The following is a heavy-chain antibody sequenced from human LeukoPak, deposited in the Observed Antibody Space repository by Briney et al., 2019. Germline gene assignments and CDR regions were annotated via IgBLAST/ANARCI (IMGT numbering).Heavy chain of an antibody. CDR3: ARVKGCSSTSCYRHYYYMDV. CDR2: ISAYNGNT. CDR1: GYTFTSYG. D-gene: IGHD2-2*02. Sequence: SVKVSCEASGYTFTSYGISWVRQAPGQGLEWMGWISAYNGNTNYAQKLQGRVTMTTDTSTSTAYMELRSLRSDDTAVYYCARVKGCSSTSCYRHYYYMDVWGKGTTVTVSS. J-gene: IGHJ6*03. V-gene: IGHV1-18*01.